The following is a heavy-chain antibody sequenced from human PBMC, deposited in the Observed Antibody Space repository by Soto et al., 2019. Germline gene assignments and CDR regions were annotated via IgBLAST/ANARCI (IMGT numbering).Heavy chain of an antibody. D-gene: IGHD1-26*01. CDR2: ISYDGSNK. CDR3: AKEISGLYYDY. J-gene: IGHJ4*02. Sequence: QVQLVESGGGVVQPGRSLRLSCAAPGFAFSSYGMHWVRQAPGKGLEWVAVISYDGSNKYYRDSVKGRFTISRDNSKNTLYLQMNSLRAEDTAVYYCAKEISGLYYDYWGQGTLVTASS. V-gene: IGHV3-30*18. CDR1: GFAFSSYG.